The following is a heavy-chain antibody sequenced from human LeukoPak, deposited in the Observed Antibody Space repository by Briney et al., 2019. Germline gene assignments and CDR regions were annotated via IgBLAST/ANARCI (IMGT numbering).Heavy chain of an antibody. D-gene: IGHD1-26*01. V-gene: IGHV3-23*01. J-gene: IGHJ4*02. CDR3: AKGGKWDVTPFDY. Sequence: GGSLRLSCAASGFTFTSYSMNWVRQAPGKGLEWVSTISGGGGSTYYADSVKGRFTISRDNPKNTLYLQVNSLRAEDTAVYYCAKGGKWDVTPFDYWGQGTLVAVSS. CDR2: ISGGGGST. CDR1: GFTFTSYS.